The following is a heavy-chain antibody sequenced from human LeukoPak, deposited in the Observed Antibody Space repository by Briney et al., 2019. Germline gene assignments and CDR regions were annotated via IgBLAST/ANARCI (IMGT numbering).Heavy chain of an antibody. CDR2: IYYSGSS. CDR1: GGSISSGGYY. J-gene: IGHJ5*02. CDR3: ARGGDYGDHTAWFDP. D-gene: IGHD4-17*01. Sequence: SETLSLTCTVSGGSISSGGYYWSWIRQHPGKGLECIGYIYYSGSSYYNPSLKSRVTISVDTSKNQFSLKLSSVTAADTAVYYCARGGDYGDHTAWFDPWGQGTLVTVSS. V-gene: IGHV4-31*03.